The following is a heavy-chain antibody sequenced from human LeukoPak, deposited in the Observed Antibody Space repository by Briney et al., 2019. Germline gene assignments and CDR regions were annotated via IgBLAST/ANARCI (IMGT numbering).Heavy chain of an antibody. J-gene: IGHJ5*02. CDR1: GFAFRSHA. CDR2: IRYDGSKK. CDR3: ARDLSGYWFDP. D-gene: IGHD3-22*01. Sequence: GGSLRLSCTASGFAFRSHAMHWVRQAPGKGLEWVAFIRYDGSKKFYADSVKGRFTISRDNSKNTLYLQMNSLRAEDTAVYYCARDLSGYWFDPWGQGTLVTVSS. V-gene: IGHV3-30*02.